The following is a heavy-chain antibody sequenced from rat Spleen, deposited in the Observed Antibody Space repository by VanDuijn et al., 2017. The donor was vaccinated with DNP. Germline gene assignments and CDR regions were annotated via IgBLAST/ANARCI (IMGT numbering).Heavy chain of an antibody. D-gene: IGHD1-6*01. V-gene: IGHV5-19*01. CDR3: ARHLTYYGTGSFAY. J-gene: IGHJ3*01. Sequence: EVQLVESGGGLVQPERSLKLSCAASGFTFSSFGMHWIRQAPTKGLEWVASISPTGGSTYYRDSVKGRFTISINNAKSTLYTQPNSLRSEDTATYYGARHLTYYGTGSFAYWGQGTLVTVSS. CDR2: ISPTGGST. CDR1: GFTFSSFG.